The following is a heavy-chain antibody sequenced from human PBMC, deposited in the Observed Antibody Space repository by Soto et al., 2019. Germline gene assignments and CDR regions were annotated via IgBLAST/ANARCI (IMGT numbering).Heavy chain of an antibody. D-gene: IGHD1-26*01. V-gene: IGHV3-30*03. Sequence: QVQLVESGGGVVQPGRSLRLSCAASGFTFSSYGMHWVRQAPGKGLEWVAVISYDGSNKYYADSVKGRFTISRDNSKDTLYLQVNSLRAEDTAVYYCAEGWELLNYWGQGTLVTVSS. CDR1: GFTFSSYG. CDR2: ISYDGSNK. J-gene: IGHJ4*02. CDR3: AEGWELLNY.